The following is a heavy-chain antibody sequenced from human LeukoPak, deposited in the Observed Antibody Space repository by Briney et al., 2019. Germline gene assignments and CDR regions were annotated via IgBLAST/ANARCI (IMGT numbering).Heavy chain of an antibody. D-gene: IGHD3-10*01. CDR2: IWFDGNNK. Sequence: PGGSLRLSCAASGFNFSSYGVHWVRQAPGKGLEWVAVIWFDGNNKYYADSVKGRFTISRDNSKNALYLQMNSLRAEDTAVYYCARDPTMVRGVRSAFDIWGQGTMVTVSS. CDR1: GFNFSSYG. J-gene: IGHJ3*02. V-gene: IGHV3-33*01. CDR3: ARDPTMVRGVRSAFDI.